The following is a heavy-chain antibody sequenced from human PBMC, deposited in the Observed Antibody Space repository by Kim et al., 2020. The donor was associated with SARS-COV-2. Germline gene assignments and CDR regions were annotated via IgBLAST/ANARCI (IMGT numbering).Heavy chain of an antibody. D-gene: IGHD6-13*01. J-gene: IGHJ4*02. CDR3: AKLYSSSWYYFDY. Sequence: ADTVKSRFTISRDNSSNTLYLQMNSLRAEYTAVYYCAKLYSSSWYYFDYWGQGTLVTVSS. V-gene: IGHV3-23*01.